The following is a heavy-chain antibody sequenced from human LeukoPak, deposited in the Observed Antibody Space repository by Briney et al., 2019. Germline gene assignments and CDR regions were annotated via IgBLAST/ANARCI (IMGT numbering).Heavy chain of an antibody. J-gene: IGHJ1*01. D-gene: IGHD1-1*01. CDR1: GYTFTSYG. CDR3: AREPYNWNDGEYFQH. Sequence: ASVKVSCKASGYTFTSYGISWVRQAPGQGLEWMGWISAYNGNTNYAQKLQGRVTMTTDTSTSTAYMELRSLRSDDTAVYYCAREPYNWNDGEYFQHWGQGTLVTVSS. CDR2: ISAYNGNT. V-gene: IGHV1-18*01.